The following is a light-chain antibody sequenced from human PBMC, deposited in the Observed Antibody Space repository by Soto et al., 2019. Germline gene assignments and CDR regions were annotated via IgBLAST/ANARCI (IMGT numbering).Light chain of an antibody. V-gene: IGKV3-20*01. J-gene: IGKJ2*01. Sequence: EIVLTQSPGTLSLSPGERATLSCRASHSVSSRYLAWYQQKPGQAPRLLIYGASSRATGIPDRFSGSGSGTEFPLTISRLEPEDFAVYYCQQYGSSPPYTFGQGTKLEIK. CDR2: GAS. CDR3: QQYGSSPPYT. CDR1: HSVSSRY.